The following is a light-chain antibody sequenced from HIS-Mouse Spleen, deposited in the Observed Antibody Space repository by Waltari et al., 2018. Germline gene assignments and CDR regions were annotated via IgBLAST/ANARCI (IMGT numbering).Light chain of an antibody. V-gene: IGKV1-8*01. J-gene: IGKJ3*01. Sequence: AIRMTQSPSSCSASTGDRVTITCRASQGISSYLAWYQQKPGKAPKLLIYAASTLQSGVPSRFSGSGSGTDFTLTISCLQSEDFATYYCQQYYSYRFTFGPGTKVDIK. CDR3: QQYYSYRFT. CDR2: AAS. CDR1: QGISSY.